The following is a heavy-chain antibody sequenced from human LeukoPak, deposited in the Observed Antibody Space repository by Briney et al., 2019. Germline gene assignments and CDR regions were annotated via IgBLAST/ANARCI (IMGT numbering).Heavy chain of an antibody. Sequence: SVTLSLTCTVSRGSLSSSSYYWGWIRQPPGKGLEWIGSIYYSASTYYNPSLKSRVTISVDTSKYQFSLKLSSVTAADTAVYYCARILSSTAIPLDYWGQGTLVTVSS. J-gene: IGHJ4*02. D-gene: IGHD2-21*02. CDR1: RGSLSSSSYY. V-gene: IGHV4-39*01. CDR2: IYYSAST. CDR3: ARILSSTAIPLDY.